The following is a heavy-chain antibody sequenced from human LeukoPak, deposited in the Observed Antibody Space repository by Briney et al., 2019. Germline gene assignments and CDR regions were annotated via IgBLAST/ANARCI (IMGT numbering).Heavy chain of an antibody. Sequence: ASVKVSCKASGYTFTGYYMHWVRQAPGQGLEWMGWINPNSGGTNYAQKFQGRVTMTRDTSISTAYMELSGLTSDDTAVYFCATYYSDTSARDWGQGTLVTVSS. CDR1: GYTFTGYY. J-gene: IGHJ4*02. CDR2: INPNSGGT. CDR3: ATYYSDTSARD. D-gene: IGHD3-22*01. V-gene: IGHV1-2*02.